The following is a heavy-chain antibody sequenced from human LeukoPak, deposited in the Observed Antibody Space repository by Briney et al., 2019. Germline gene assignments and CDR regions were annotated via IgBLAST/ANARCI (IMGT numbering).Heavy chain of an antibody. V-gene: IGHV4-34*01. CDR2: INHSGST. Sequence: SETLSLTCAVYGGSFSGYYWRWIRQHPGKGLEWIGEINHSGSTNYNPSLKSRVTISVDTSKNQFSLKLSSVTAADTAVYYCARGPYDSSGYYEIEGTNFDYWGQGTLVTVSS. CDR3: ARGPYDSSGYYEIEGTNFDY. CDR1: GGSFSGYY. D-gene: IGHD3-22*01. J-gene: IGHJ4*02.